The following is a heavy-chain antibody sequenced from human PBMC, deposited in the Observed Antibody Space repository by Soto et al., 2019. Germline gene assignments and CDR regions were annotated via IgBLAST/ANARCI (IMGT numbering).Heavy chain of an antibody. CDR2: IYHSGSS. V-gene: IGHV4-4*02. CDR3: ARETYGDYVGYFDP. CDR1: GGSISSNYW. D-gene: IGHD4-17*01. Sequence: LSLTCVVSGGSISSNYWWSWVRQPPGKGLEWIGEIYHSGSSNYNPSLKSRLAIFVDKSKNQFSLKVSSVTAADTAVYYCARETYGDYVGYFDPWGQGTLVTVSS. J-gene: IGHJ5*02.